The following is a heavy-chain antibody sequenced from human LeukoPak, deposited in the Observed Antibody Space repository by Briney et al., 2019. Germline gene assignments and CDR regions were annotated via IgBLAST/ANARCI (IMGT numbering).Heavy chain of an antibody. CDR1: GGSISSYY. Sequence: SETLSLTCTVSGGSISSYYWSWIRQPPGKGLEWIGYIYYSGSTNYNSSLKSRVTISVDTSKNQFSLKLSSVTAADTAVYYCARVGYDWKYYYYGMDVWGQGTTVTVSS. D-gene: IGHD5-12*01. CDR3: ARVGYDWKYYYYGMDV. CDR2: IYYSGST. V-gene: IGHV4-59*01. J-gene: IGHJ6*02.